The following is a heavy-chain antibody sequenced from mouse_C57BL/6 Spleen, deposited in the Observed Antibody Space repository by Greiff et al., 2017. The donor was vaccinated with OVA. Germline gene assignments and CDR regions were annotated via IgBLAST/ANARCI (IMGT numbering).Heavy chain of an antibody. CDR1: GYTFTSYW. D-gene: IGHD3-2*02. J-gene: IGHJ3*01. CDR2: IYPSDSET. Sequence: VQLQQPGAELVRPGSSVKLSCKASGYTFTSYWMDWVKQRPGQGLEWIGNIYPSDSETHYSQKFKDKATLTVDKSSSTAYMQLSSLTSEDSAVYYCARDSSGYVFAYWGQGTLVTVSA. CDR3: ARDSSGYVFAY. V-gene: IGHV1-61*01.